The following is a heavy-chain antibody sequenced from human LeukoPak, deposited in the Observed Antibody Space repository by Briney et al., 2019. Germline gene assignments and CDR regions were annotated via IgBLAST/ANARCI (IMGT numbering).Heavy chain of an antibody. CDR2: IKEDGSEK. CDR1: GFTFSNHW. Sequence: GGSLRLSCAASGFTFSNHWMSWVRQAPGKGLEWVASIKEDGSEKYYVDSVKGRFTISRDNAKNSVYLQMNSLRAEDTAVYYCARDWSDGFDYWGQGTLVTVSS. V-gene: IGHV3-7*01. D-gene: IGHD3-3*01. J-gene: IGHJ4*02. CDR3: ARDWSDGFDY.